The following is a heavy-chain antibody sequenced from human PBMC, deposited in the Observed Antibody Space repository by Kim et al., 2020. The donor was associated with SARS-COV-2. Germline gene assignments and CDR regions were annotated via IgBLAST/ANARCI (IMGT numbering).Heavy chain of an antibody. Sequence: SVKVSCKASGGTFSSYAISWVRQAPGQGLEWMGGIIPIFGTANYAQKFQGRVTITADESTSTAYMELSSLRSEDTAVYYCARTGYCSGRSCYSGAFDIWGQGTMVTVSS. CDR1: GGTFSSYA. V-gene: IGHV1-69*13. CDR3: ARTGYCSGRSCYSGAFDI. J-gene: IGHJ3*02. CDR2: IIPIFGTA. D-gene: IGHD2-15*01.